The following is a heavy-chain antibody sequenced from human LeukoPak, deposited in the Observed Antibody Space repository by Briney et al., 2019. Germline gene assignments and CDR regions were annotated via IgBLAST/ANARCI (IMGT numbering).Heavy chain of an antibody. CDR3: TRDIRSWYLYYYYGMDV. J-gene: IGHJ6*02. CDR1: GFTFSSYW. CDR2: IKQDGSEK. D-gene: IGHD6-13*01. V-gene: IGHV3-7*04. Sequence: GGSLRLSCAASGFTFSSYWMSWVRQAPGKGLEWVANIKQDGSEKYYVDSVKGRFTISRDNAKNSLYLQMNSLRAEDTTVYYSTRDIRSWYLYYYYGMDVWGQGTTVTVSS.